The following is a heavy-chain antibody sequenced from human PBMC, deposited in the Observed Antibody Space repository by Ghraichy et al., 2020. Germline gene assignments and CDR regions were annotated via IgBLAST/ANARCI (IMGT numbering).Heavy chain of an antibody. D-gene: IGHD7-27*01. V-gene: IGHV3-7*03. CDR2: IKQDGSEK. CDR1: GFSFSSYW. Sequence: GGSLRLSCAASGFSFSSYWMSWVRQAPGKGLEWVANIKQDGSEKYYVDSVKGRFTISRDNAKNSLYLQMNSLRAEDTAVYYCARDGNWGFYYYGMDVWGQGTTVTVSS. CDR3: ARDGNWGFYYYGMDV. J-gene: IGHJ6*02.